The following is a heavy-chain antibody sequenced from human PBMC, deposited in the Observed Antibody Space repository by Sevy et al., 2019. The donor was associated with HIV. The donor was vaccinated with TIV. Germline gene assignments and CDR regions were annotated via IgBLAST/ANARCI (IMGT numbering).Heavy chain of an antibody. D-gene: IGHD2-2*01. Sequence: GGSLRLSCAASGFTFSSYEMNWVRQAPGKGLEWVGRIRSKADSYATAYAASVKGRFTISRDDSKNTAFLQMNVLKTEDTAVYYCATPTMTSLDYFDYWGQGTLVTVSS. CDR2: IRSKADSYAT. J-gene: IGHJ4*02. CDR1: GFTFSSYE. CDR3: ATPTMTSLDYFDY. V-gene: IGHV3-73*01.